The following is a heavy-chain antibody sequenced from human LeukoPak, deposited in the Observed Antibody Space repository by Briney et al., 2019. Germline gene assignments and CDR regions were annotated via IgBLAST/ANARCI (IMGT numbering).Heavy chain of an antibody. Sequence: SETLSPTCTVSGGSISSYYWSWIRQPPGKGLEWIGEINHSGSTNYNPSLKSRVTISVDTSKNQFSLKLSSVTAADTAVYYCARGNVATAFTLDYFDYWGQGTLVTVSS. V-gene: IGHV4-34*01. J-gene: IGHJ4*02. CDR1: GGSISSYY. CDR3: ARGNVATAFTLDYFDY. D-gene: IGHD2-21*02. CDR2: INHSGST.